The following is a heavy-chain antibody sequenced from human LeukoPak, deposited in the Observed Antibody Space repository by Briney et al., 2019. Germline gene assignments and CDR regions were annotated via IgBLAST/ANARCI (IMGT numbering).Heavy chain of an antibody. CDR3: ARGLYCSGGSCYADY. J-gene: IGHJ4*02. D-gene: IGHD2-15*01. Sequence: GGSLRLSCAASGFTFSSYSMNWVRQAPGKGLEWVSSISSSSSYIYYADSVKGRFTISRDNAKNSLYPQMNSLRAEDTAVYYCARGLYCSGGSCYADYWGQGTLVTVSS. CDR1: GFTFSSYS. V-gene: IGHV3-21*01. CDR2: ISSSSSYI.